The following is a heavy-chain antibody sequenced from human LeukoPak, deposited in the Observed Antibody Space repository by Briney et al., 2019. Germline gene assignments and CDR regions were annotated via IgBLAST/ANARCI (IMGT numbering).Heavy chain of an antibody. CDR2: VKQDGSTK. D-gene: IGHD2-21*02. CDR3: AKAAYCGTDCHYYFEY. Sequence: GGSLRLSCAVSGFTFSSHWMNWVRQVPGKGLEWVASVKQDGSTKYYADSVKGRFTITRDNANSSLYLQMDSLRAEDTAVYYCAKAAYCGTDCHYYFEYWGQGTLVIVSS. J-gene: IGHJ4*02. V-gene: IGHV3-7*05. CDR1: GFTFSSHW.